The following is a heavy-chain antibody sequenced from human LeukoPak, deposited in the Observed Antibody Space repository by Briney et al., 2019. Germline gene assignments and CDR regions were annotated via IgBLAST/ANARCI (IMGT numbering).Heavy chain of an antibody. Sequence: GASVKVSCKASGVTFSSYSISWVRQAPGQGLEWVGGIIPMFGTANYAHKFQGRVTMTRDMSTSTVYMELSSLRSEDTAVYYCARGSAVRGWDDYSGYYPTFDYWGQGTLVTVSS. CDR2: IIPMFGTA. D-gene: IGHD3-22*01. CDR3: ARGSAVRGWDDYSGYYPTFDY. CDR1: GVTFSSYS. V-gene: IGHV1-69*05. J-gene: IGHJ4*02.